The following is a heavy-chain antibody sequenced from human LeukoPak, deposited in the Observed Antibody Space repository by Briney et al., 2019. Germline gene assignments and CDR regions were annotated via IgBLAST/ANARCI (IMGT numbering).Heavy chain of an antibody. J-gene: IGHJ4*02. V-gene: IGHV4-59*01. CDR1: GGSISSYY. CDR2: IYYNGST. D-gene: IGHD2-2*01. Sequence: PSETLSLTCTVSGGSISSYYWSWIRQPPGKVLEWIGYIYYNGSTNYNPSLKSRVTISVDTSKDQFSLKLSSVTAADTAVYYCASLPSRYCSSTSCYPYYFDYWGQGTLVTVSS. CDR3: ASLPSRYCSSTSCYPYYFDY.